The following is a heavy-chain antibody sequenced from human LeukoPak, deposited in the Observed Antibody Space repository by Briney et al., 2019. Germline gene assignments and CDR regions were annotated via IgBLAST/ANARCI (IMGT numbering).Heavy chain of an antibody. D-gene: IGHD3-16*01. CDR2: IYHSGST. CDR1: GYSISSGYY. J-gene: IGHJ4*02. CDR3: ARDSYDIGDY. Sequence: SETLSLTCTVSGYSISSGYYWGWIRQPPGKGLEWIGSIYHSGSTYYSPSLKSRVTISVDTSKNQFSLKLSSVTAADTAVYYCARDSYDIGDYWGQGTLVTVSS. V-gene: IGHV4-38-2*02.